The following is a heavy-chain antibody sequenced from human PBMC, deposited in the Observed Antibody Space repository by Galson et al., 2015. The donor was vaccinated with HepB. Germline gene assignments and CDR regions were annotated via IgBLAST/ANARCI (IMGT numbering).Heavy chain of an antibody. V-gene: IGHV1-18*01. CDR1: GYSFSKFG. D-gene: IGHD6-6*01. CDR3: ARTPYSTSPPDH. CDR2: IGGYNGNA. J-gene: IGHJ5*02. Sequence: SVKVSCKASGYSFSKFGISWVRQAPGQGLEWMGWIGGYNGNANYTQKLQGRVTMTTDTSTSTAYMELRSLRSDDTSVYYCARTPYSTSPPDHWGQGILVTISS.